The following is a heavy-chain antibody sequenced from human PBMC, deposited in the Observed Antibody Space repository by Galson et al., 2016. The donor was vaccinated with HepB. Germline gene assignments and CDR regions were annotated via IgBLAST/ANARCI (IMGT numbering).Heavy chain of an antibody. D-gene: IGHD2-2*01. CDR3: ARARYQLLDDRQSHYYYGMDV. CDR1: GGTFSGYF. V-gene: IGHV4-34*12. J-gene: IGHJ6*02. CDR2: IIHSGTT. Sequence: SETLSLTCAVYGGTFSGYFWSWVRRPPGKGLEWIGEIIHSGTTNYNPSLKSRVTISVDTSKNQFSLRLSPVTAADTAVYYCARARYQLLDDRQSHYYYGMDVWGQGTRVTVPS.